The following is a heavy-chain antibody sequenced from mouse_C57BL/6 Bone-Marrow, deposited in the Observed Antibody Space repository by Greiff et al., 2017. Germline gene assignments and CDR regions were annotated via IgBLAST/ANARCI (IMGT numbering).Heavy chain of an antibody. D-gene: IGHD2-4*01. CDR2: IRSKSNNYAT. J-gene: IGHJ2*01. CDR3: VRHGEASGYDSPYYCDY. V-gene: IGHV10-1*01. CDR1: GFSFNTYA. Sequence: EVMLVESGGGLVQPKGSLKLSCAASGFSFNTYAMNWVRQAPGKGLEWVARIRSKSNNYATYYADSVKDRFTISRDDSESMLYLQMNNLKTEDTAMYYCVRHGEASGYDSPYYCDYWGQGTTLTVSS.